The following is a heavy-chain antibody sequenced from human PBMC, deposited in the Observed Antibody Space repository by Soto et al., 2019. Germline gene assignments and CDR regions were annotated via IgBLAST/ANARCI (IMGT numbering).Heavy chain of an antibody. J-gene: IGHJ4*02. Sequence: PGGSLRLSCAASGFTFSSYAMNWFRQAPGKGLEWVSTFDNSDGRTYYSDSVKGRFTISGDNSKNTLFLQMNSLRPEDTAVYYCAKVRDTTMDMNFDYWGQGTLVTVSS. V-gene: IGHV3-23*01. CDR3: AKVRDTTMDMNFDY. CDR2: FDNSDGRT. CDR1: GFTFSSYA. D-gene: IGHD5-18*01.